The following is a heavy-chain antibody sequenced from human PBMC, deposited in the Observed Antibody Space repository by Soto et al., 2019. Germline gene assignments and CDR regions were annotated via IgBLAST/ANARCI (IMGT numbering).Heavy chain of an antibody. V-gene: IGHV1-18*01. CDR2: ISAYNGNT. J-gene: IGHJ4*02. D-gene: IGHD3-16*01. CDR1: GYTFTSYG. Sequence: QVQLVQSGAEVKKPGASVKVSCKASGYTFTSYGISWVRQAPGQGLGWMGWISAYNGNTNYAQKLQGRVTMTRDTSTSTAYMELRSLRSDYTAVYYCARDAQGVFLHYWGQGTLVTVSS. CDR3: ARDAQGVFLHY.